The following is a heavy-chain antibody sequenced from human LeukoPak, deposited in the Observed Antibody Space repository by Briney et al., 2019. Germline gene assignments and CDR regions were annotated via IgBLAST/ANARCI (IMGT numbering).Heavy chain of an antibody. V-gene: IGHV3-23*01. J-gene: IGHJ4*02. CDR2: SSGSGGTT. Sequence: GGSLRLSCAASGFTFSSYAMSWVRQAPGKGLEWVSGSSGSGGTTNYADSVKGRFTISRDNSKNTLYLQMNSLRAEDTAVYYCAREGYHGYSYVTSFDYWGQGTLVTVSS. CDR3: AREGYHGYSYVTSFDY. D-gene: IGHD5-18*01. CDR1: GFTFSSYA.